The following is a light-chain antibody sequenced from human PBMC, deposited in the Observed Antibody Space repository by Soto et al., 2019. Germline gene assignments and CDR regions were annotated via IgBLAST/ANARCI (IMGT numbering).Light chain of an antibody. J-gene: IGKJ1*01. Sequence: EIVLTQSPGTLSLSPGERASRSCRASQSVSSSYLAWYQQKPGQAPRLLIYGASSRATGIPDRFSGSGSGTDFTLTISRLEPEDFAVYYCQQYGSSPPTFGQGTKVDIK. V-gene: IGKV3-20*01. CDR1: QSVSSSY. CDR3: QQYGSSPPT. CDR2: GAS.